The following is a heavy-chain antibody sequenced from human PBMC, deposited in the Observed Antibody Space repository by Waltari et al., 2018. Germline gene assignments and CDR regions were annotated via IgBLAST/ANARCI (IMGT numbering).Heavy chain of an antibody. J-gene: IGHJ4*02. Sequence: QVQLQESGPGLVKPSETLSLTCTVSGGPLSSYYWSWIRQPPGKGLEWIGYIYYSGSTNYNPSLKSRVTISVDTSKNQFSLKLSSVTAADTAVYYWAVSAGYWGQGTLVTVSS. CDR1: GGPLSSYY. CDR3: AVSAGY. V-gene: IGHV4-59*01. CDR2: IYYSGST. D-gene: IGHD3-10*01.